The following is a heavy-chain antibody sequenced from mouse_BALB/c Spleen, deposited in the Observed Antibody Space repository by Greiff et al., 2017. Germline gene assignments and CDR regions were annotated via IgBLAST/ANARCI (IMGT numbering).Heavy chain of an antibody. V-gene: IGHV1S29*02. J-gene: IGHJ4*01. CDR3: ARIPGSYYDYYAMDY. CDR1: GYTFTDYN. CDR2: IYPYNGGT. D-gene: IGHD1-1*01. Sequence: EVKLMESGPELVKPGASVKISCKASGYTFTDYNMHWVKQSHGKSLEWIGYIYPYNGGTGYNQKFKSKATLTVDNSSSTAYMELRSLTSEDAAVYYCARIPGSYYDYYAMDYWGQGTSVTVSS.